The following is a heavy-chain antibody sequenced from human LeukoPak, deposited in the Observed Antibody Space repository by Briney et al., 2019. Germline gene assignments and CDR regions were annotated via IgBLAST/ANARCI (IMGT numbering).Heavy chain of an antibody. CDR1: GFTFSSYG. V-gene: IGHV3-30*18. Sequence: TGGSLRLSCTASGFTFSSYGMHWVRQAPGKGLEWVAVISYDGSNKYYADSVKGRFTISRDNSKNTLYLQMNSLRAEDTAVYYCAKGGDYCTNGVCPYYYYYYMDVWGKGTTVTVSS. J-gene: IGHJ6*03. D-gene: IGHD2-8*01. CDR3: AKGGDYCTNGVCPYYYYYYMDV. CDR2: ISYDGSNK.